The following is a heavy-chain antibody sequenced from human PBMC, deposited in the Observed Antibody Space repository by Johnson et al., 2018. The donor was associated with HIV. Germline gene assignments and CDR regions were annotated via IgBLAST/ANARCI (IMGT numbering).Heavy chain of an antibody. J-gene: IGHJ3*02. V-gene: IGHV3-20*04. CDR1: GFTFDDYG. CDR3: ARVGRGEMATAPLDAFDI. Sequence: VLLLESGGGLVQPGGYLRLSCAASGFTFDDYGMSWVRQAPGKGLEWVSGINWNGGSTGYADSVKGRFTISRDNAKNSLYLQMNSLRAEDTALYYCARVGRGEMATAPLDAFDIWGQGTMVTVSS. CDR2: INWNGGST. D-gene: IGHD5-24*01.